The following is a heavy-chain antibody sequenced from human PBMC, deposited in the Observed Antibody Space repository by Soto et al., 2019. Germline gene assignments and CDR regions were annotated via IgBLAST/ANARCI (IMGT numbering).Heavy chain of an antibody. J-gene: IGHJ2*01. CDR1: GFTFSSYA. CDR3: ARTLWRDDYNWGYFDL. CDR2: ISYDGSNK. V-gene: IGHV3-30-3*01. D-gene: IGHD4-4*01. Sequence: QVQLVESGGGVVQPGRSLRLSFAASGFTFSSYAMHWVRQAPGKGLEWVAVISYDGSNKYYADSVKGRFTISRDNSKNTLYMQMNSLRTEDTAVYYCARTLWRDDYNWGYFDLWGRGTLVTVSS.